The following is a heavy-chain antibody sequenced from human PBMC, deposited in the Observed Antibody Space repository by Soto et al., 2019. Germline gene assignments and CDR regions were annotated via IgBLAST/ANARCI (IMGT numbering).Heavy chain of an antibody. CDR1: AFTFSRFA. D-gene: IGHD2-8*01. J-gene: IGHJ3*02. CDR3: ARDPPRSGMVFRAFDI. Sequence: PGGSLRLSCAASAFTFSRFAMSWVRQTPGNGLEWVSAISSSGDNTFYTDSVKGRFTISRDNSKNTLYLQMNSLRAEDTAVYYCARDPPRSGMVFRAFDIWGQGTMVTVSS. V-gene: IGHV3-23*01. CDR2: ISSSGDNT.